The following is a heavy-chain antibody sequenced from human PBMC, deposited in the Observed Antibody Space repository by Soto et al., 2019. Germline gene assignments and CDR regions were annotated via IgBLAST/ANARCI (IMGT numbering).Heavy chain of an antibody. J-gene: IGHJ4*02. CDR2: IYYSGST. D-gene: IGHD4-17*01. Sequence: QVQLQESGPGLVKPSQTQSLTCTVSGGSISSGDYYWSWIRQPPGKGLEWIGYIYYSGSTYYNPSLKSRVTISVDASKNQFSLKLSSVTAADTAVYYCSRDQIYGDYPNWGQGTLVTVSS. CDR3: SRDQIYGDYPN. CDR1: GGSISSGDYY. V-gene: IGHV4-30-4*01.